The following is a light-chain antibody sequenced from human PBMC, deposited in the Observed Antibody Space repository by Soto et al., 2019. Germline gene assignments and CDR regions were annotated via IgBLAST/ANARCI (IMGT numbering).Light chain of an antibody. Sequence: QSVLTQPASVSGSPGQSIIIFCTGTSSDVGAYNYVSWYQQHPGKAPKLMIYEVSNRPSGVSNRFSGSKSGNTASLTISGLQAEDEADYYCSSYRGSSASYVFGTGTKVTVL. J-gene: IGLJ1*01. V-gene: IGLV2-14*01. CDR3: SSYRGSSASYV. CDR1: SSDVGAYNY. CDR2: EVS.